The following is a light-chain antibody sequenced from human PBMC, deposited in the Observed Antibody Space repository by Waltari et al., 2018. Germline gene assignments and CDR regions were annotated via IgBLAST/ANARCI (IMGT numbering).Light chain of an antibody. V-gene: IGKV3-20*01. Sequence: SVRASQSGGRSLGWYQQKPGRAPRLLIYGASTRATGIPDRFTGSGSGTDFSLTISRLEPEDFAVYYCQMYVRLPVTFGQGTKVEI. CDR2: GAS. CDR1: QSGGRS. CDR3: QMYVRLPVT. J-gene: IGKJ1*01.